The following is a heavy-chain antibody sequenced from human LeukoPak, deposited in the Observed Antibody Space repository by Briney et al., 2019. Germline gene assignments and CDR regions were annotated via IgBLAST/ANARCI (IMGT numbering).Heavy chain of an antibody. CDR2: INPSGGGT. Sequence: ASVKVSCKASGYTFSSYSMHWVRQAPGQGLEWMGIINPSGGGTSYAQKFQGRVTMTRDTSTSTVYMELSSLRSEDTAVYYCARGDLIQLWSYYFDYWGQGTLVTVSS. D-gene: IGHD5-18*01. V-gene: IGHV1-46*01. J-gene: IGHJ4*02. CDR3: ARGDLIQLWSYYFDY. CDR1: GYTFSSYS.